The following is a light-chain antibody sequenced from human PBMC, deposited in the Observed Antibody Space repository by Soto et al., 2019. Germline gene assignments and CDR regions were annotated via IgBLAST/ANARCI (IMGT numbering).Light chain of an antibody. Sequence: EIEITQFPSSLSASVGDRGTITCRASQIISSYFNWYQQKPGKAPKLLIYAASSLESGVPSRFSGSGSGTDFTLTISSLQPEDFATYYCQQSYSTPHTFGGGTKVDIK. CDR3: QQSYSTPHT. V-gene: IGKV1-39*01. CDR2: AAS. J-gene: IGKJ4*02. CDR1: QIISSY.